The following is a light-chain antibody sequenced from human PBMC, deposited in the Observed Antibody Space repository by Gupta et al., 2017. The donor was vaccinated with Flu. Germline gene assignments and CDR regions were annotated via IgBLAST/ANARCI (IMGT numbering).Light chain of an antibody. V-gene: IGLV2-14*01. CDR3: SSYTTSTTWV. CDR2: EVS. CDR1: SSDVGVFNY. J-gene: IGLJ3*02. Sequence: SSDVGVFNYVSWCQQPPGKAPKLMIYEVSNRPSGVSIRFSGSKSDNTASLSISVLQAEDEADYYCSSYTTSTTWVFGGVTKLTVL.